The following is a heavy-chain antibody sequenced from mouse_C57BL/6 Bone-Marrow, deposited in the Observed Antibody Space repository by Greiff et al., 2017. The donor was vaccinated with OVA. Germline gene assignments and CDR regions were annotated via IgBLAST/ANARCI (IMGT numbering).Heavy chain of an antibody. J-gene: IGHJ4*01. CDR3: AGYAYAMDH. D-gene: IGHD2-2*01. CDR1: GYSFTGYY. Sequence: VQLQQSGPELVKPGASVKISCKASGYSFTGYYMNWVKQSPEQSLEWIGEINPITGGTTYNQTFKAKATLTVDKSSSTAYMQLKSLTSEDSAVYYCAGYAYAMDHWGQGTSVTVSS. CDR2: INPITGGT. V-gene: IGHV1-42*01.